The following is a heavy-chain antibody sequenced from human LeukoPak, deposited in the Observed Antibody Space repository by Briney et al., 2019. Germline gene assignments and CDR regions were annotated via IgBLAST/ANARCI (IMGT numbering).Heavy chain of an antibody. CDR3: AKNTWLQAPDAFDI. V-gene: IGHV3-30-3*02. D-gene: IGHD5-24*01. CDR2: ISYDGSNK. J-gene: IGHJ3*02. CDR1: GFTFSSYA. Sequence: GRSLRLSCAASGFTFSSYAMHWVRQAPGKGLEWVAVISYDGSNKYYADSVKGRFTISRDNSKNTLYLQMNSLRPEDTAVYYCAKNTWLQAPDAFDIWGQGTMVTVSS.